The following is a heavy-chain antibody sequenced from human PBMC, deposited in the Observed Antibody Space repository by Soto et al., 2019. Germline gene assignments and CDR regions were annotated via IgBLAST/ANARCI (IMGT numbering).Heavy chain of an antibody. CDR1: GDTFSSYT. Sequence: QVQLVQSGPEVKEPGSSVRISCRSGGDTFSSYTVSWVRQTPGQGLEWMGRIIPVLGVTNYSRKFKGRVTITADKSKVTAHMELSSLRSYDTARYYCARRRYFGVECYTQYYYGMDVWGQGTSVIVSS. D-gene: IGHD2-21*01. J-gene: IGHJ6*02. CDR3: ARRRYFGVECYTQYYYGMDV. V-gene: IGHV1-69*02. CDR2: IIPVLGVT.